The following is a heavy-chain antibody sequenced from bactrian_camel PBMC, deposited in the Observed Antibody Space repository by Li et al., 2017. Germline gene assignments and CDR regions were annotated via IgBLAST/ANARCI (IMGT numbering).Heavy chain of an antibody. D-gene: IGHD4*01. Sequence: HVQLVESGGGLVQPGGSLSVSCAASGFTFASYWMFWVRQLPGKGLERVSSINEGGDTTNYADSVRGRFTISRDNAKNTLYLQMNSLKPEGTAMYYCAADRAEYTDYALSLCLNLDAYNYWGQGTQVTVS. CDR1: GFTFASYW. CDR2: INEGGDTT. CDR3: AADRAEYTDYALSLCLNLDAYNY. V-gene: IGHV3S1*01. J-gene: IGHJ4*01.